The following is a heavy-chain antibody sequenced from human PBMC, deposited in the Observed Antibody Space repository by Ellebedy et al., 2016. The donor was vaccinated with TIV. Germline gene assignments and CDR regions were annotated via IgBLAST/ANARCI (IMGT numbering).Heavy chain of an antibody. CDR1: GGSISNYY. D-gene: IGHD3-9*01. Sequence: MPSETLSLTCTVSGGSISNYYWSRIRQPPGKGLEWSGYIYYSGSTNYNPSLKSRVTISVDTSKNQFSLNLSSVTAADTAVYYCARQGMARFFDWTFDYWGQGTLVTVSS. CDR2: IYYSGST. V-gene: IGHV4-59*08. J-gene: IGHJ4*02. CDR3: ARQGMARFFDWTFDY.